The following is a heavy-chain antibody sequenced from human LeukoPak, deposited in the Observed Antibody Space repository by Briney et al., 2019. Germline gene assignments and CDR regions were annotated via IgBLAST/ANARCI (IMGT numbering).Heavy chain of an antibody. D-gene: IGHD6-19*01. J-gene: IGHJ4*02. CDR1: DYDFTSVG. CDR3: ARAGSGSGWYFDY. V-gene: IGHV1-18*01. CDR2: ISPYNGDT. Sequence: GAPVKPCDTASDYDFTSVGITWVRQAPGQGLEWMGWISPYNGDTRYVQKLQGRVTMTTDTSTSTAYMELRSLRFDDTAVYYCARAGSGSGWYFDYWGQGTLVTVSS.